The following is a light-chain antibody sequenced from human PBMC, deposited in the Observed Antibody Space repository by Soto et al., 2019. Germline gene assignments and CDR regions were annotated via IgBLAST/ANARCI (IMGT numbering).Light chain of an antibody. J-gene: IGLJ1*01. Sequence: QSAPTQPPSASGSPGQSVTISCTGASSDVDAYKYVSWYQQHPGKAPKLMIYEVNKRPSGVPDRFSGSQSGNTASLTVSGLQAEDEADYNCCSYEGGVDPYVFGTGTKVTVL. CDR3: CSYEGGVDPYV. CDR1: SSDVDAYKY. V-gene: IGLV2-8*01. CDR2: EVN.